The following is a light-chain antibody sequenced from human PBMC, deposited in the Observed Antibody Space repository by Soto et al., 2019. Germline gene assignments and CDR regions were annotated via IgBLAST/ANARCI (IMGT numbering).Light chain of an antibody. J-gene: IGKJ2*01. Sequence: EIVLTQSPATLYLSPGERATLSCRASQSVSNYLAWYQQRPGQAPRLLIYDASNRATGIPARFSGSGSGTDFTLNISSLEPEDFAVYSCQQRSNWPRFTFGQGTKLDIK. CDR2: DAS. CDR3: QQRSNWPRFT. V-gene: IGKV3-11*01. CDR1: QSVSNY.